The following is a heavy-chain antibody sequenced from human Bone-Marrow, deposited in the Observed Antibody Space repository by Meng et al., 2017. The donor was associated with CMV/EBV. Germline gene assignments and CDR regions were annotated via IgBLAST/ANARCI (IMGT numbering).Heavy chain of an antibody. CDR3: ARGRNRFSESYYYYYGMDV. D-gene: IGHD2/OR15-2a*01. J-gene: IGHJ6*02. V-gene: IGHV4-34*01. CDR2: INHSGST. CDR1: GGSFSGYN. Sequence: GSLRLSCAVYGGSFSGYNWSWIRQSPGKGLEWIGEINHSGSTNYNPSLKSRVTISVDTSKNQFSLKLSSVTAADTAVYYCARGRNRFSESYYYYYGMDVWGQGTTVTVSS.